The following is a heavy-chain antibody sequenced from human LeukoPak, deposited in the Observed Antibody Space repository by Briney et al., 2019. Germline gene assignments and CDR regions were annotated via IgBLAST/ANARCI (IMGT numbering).Heavy chain of an antibody. Sequence: HPGGSLRLSCAGSGFTFSNYWMNWVRQAPGKGLVWVSRIASDGSSTTYADSVKGRFSISRDNAKNTLYLQMNSLRVEDTAVYYCARGRPHGNDYWGQGTLVTVSS. CDR2: IASDGSST. CDR3: ARGRPHGNDY. J-gene: IGHJ4*02. V-gene: IGHV3-74*01. CDR1: GFTFSNYW. D-gene: IGHD4-23*01.